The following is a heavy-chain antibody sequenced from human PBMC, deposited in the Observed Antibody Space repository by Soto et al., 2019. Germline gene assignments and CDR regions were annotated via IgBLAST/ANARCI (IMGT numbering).Heavy chain of an antibody. CDR2: ISAYNGNT. CDR3: AREFPYDFWSGYYYYGMDV. Sequence: ASVKVSCKASGYTFTSYGISWVRQAPGQGLEWMGWISAYNGNTNYAQKLQGRVTMTTDTSTSTAYMELRSLRSDDTAVYYCAREFPYDFWSGYYYYGMDVWGQGTTVTVS. J-gene: IGHJ6*02. CDR1: GYTFTSYG. V-gene: IGHV1-18*01. D-gene: IGHD3-3*01.